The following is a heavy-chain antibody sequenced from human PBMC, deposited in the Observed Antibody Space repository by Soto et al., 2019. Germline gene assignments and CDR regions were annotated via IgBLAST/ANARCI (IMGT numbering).Heavy chain of an antibody. Sequence: SETLSLTCAVSGYSISSGYYWGWIRQPPGKGLEWIGSIYHSGSTYYNPSLKSRVTISVDTSKNQFSLKLSSVTAADTAVYHCARRGSSGWYYDYWGQGTLVTVSS. CDR2: IYHSGST. J-gene: IGHJ4*02. D-gene: IGHD6-19*01. V-gene: IGHV4-38-2*01. CDR3: ARRGSSGWYYDY. CDR1: GYSISSGYY.